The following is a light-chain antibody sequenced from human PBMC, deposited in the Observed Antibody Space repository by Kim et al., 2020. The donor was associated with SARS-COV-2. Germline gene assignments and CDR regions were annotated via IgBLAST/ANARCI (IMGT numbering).Light chain of an antibody. CDR3: QQYSSYSWT. Sequence: DIQMTQSPSTLSASVGDRVTITCRASQSISSWLAWYQQKPGKAPKVLIYRASSLESGVPSRFSGSGSGTEFTLTISSLQPDDFATYHCQQYSSYSWTFGQGTKVDIK. J-gene: IGKJ1*01. CDR2: RAS. CDR1: QSISSW. V-gene: IGKV1-5*03.